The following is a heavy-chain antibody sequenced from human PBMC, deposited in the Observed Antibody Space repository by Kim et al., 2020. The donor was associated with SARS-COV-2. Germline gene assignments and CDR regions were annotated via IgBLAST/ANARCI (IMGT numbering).Heavy chain of an antibody. CDR3: AKDTFLEGYYYYYYGMDV. J-gene: IGHJ6*02. D-gene: IGHD3-3*01. CDR1: GFIFSRFG. Sequence: GGSLRLSCAASGFIFSRFGMHWVRQAPGKGLEWVAVISYDGSNKYYADSDKGRFTISRDNSKNTLYLQMNSLRAEDTAVYYCAKDTFLEGYYYYYYGMDVWGQGTTVTV. CDR2: ISYDGSNK. V-gene: IGHV3-30*18.